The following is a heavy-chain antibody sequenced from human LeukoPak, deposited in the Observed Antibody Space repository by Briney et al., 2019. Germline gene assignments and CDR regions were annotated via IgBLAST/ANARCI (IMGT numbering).Heavy chain of an antibody. CDR1: GFTFSSYN. J-gene: IGHJ5*02. CDR2: ISSSSSYI. Sequence: GGSLRLSCTASGFTFSSYNMNWVRQAPGKGLEWVSSISSSSSYIYYADSVKGRFTISRDNAKNSLYLQMNSLRAEDTAVYYCARAGSSYNWFDPWGQGTLVTVSS. CDR3: ARAGSSYNWFDP. D-gene: IGHD3-16*02. V-gene: IGHV3-21*01.